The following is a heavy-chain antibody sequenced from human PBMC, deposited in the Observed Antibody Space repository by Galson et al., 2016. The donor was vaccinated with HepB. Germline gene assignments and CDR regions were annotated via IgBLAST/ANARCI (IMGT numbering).Heavy chain of an antibody. D-gene: IGHD2-15*01. J-gene: IGHJ4*02. CDR2: TSHDGNGH. CDR1: GFSFRSYG. CDR3: AKRYCSGAGCYIDY. V-gene: IGHV3-30*18. Sequence: SLRLSCAATGFSFRSYGMQWVRQAPGKGLEWLGVTSHDGNGHYYADSVKGRFTISRDNSKDTLYMQMSSLRAEDTAVYYCAKRYCSGAGCYIDYWGQGTLVTVSS.